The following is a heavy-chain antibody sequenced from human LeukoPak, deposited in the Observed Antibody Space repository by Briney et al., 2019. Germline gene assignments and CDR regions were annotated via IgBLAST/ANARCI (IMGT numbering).Heavy chain of an antibody. Sequence: GRSLRLSCAASGFTFSSYAMHWVRQAPGKGLEWVAFIRYDGSNKYYADSVKGRFTISRDNSKNTLYLQMNSLRAEDTAVYYCAKTKIFDCSSTSCPFDYWGQGTLVTVSS. CDR1: GFTFSSYA. J-gene: IGHJ4*02. CDR2: IRYDGSNK. D-gene: IGHD2-2*01. V-gene: IGHV3-30*04. CDR3: AKTKIFDCSSTSCPFDY.